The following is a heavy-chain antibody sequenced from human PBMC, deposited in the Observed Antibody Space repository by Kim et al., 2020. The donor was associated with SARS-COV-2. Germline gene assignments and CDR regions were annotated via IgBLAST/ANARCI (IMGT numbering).Heavy chain of an antibody. J-gene: IGHJ3*02. CDR1: GGSISRSSDH. CDR3: APQRVANHGAFRI. V-gene: IGHV4-39*07. D-gene: IGHD2-15*01. Sequence: SETLSLTCSVSGGSISRSSDHWAWIRQPPGKGLEWIGTIDYTGSTYYNPSLKSRVTIFLDTSENQFFLKLTSVTAADTAVYYCAPQRVANHGAFRIWGQGTMVTVSS. CDR2: IDYTGST.